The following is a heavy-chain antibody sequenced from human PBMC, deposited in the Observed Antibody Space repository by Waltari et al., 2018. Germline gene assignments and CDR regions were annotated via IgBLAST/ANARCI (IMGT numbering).Heavy chain of an antibody. CDR1: GFTFSSYA. CDR2: ISANGDST. CDR3: AKAMAVTPYYFDY. D-gene: IGHD2-21*02. Sequence: EVQLVESGGGLVQPGGALRLSRAGFGFTFPGFTFSSYAMSWVRQAPGKGLEWVSGISANGDSTYYADSVKGRFTISRDNSKNTLYLQVNSLRAEDTAVYYCAKAMAVTPYYFDYWGQGTLVTVSS. V-gene: IGHV3-23*04. J-gene: IGHJ4*02.